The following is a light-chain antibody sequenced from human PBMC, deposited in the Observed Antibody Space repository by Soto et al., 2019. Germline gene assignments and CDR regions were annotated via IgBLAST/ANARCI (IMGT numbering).Light chain of an antibody. CDR3: QQYQNLWT. J-gene: IGKJ1*01. CDR1: QTIYSN. CDR2: RAS. V-gene: IGKV3-15*01. Sequence: EIMLTHSPGTLSLSPGERATLSCRAGQTIYSNVAWYQQRPGQAPRLLIYRASTRATGVPARFSGSGSGTEFTLTISSLQSEDFAIYYCQQYQNLWTFGQGTKVDIK.